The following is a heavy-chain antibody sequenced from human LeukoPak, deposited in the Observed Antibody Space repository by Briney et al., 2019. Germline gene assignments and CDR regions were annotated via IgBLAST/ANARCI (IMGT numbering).Heavy chain of an antibody. CDR1: GGSISSTKW. Sequence: RPSETLSLTCAVSGGSISSTKWWSWVRQPPGKGLEWIGEIYHGGTTNYNPSLKSRVTISVDKSMSQFSLKLTSVTAADTAVYYCASSWSTGLTFDYWGQGTLVTVSS. CDR3: ASSWSTGLTFDY. CDR2: IYHGGTT. D-gene: IGHD6-13*01. J-gene: IGHJ4*02. V-gene: IGHV4-4*02.